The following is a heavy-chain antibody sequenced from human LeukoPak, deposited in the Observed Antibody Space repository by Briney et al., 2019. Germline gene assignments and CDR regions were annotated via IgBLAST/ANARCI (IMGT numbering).Heavy chain of an antibody. CDR2: IYPGDSDT. D-gene: IGHD3-10*01. CDR1: GYSFTSYW. CDR3: ARQFDYYGSGSYYNPGHFDY. V-gene: IGHV5-51*01. J-gene: IGHJ4*02. Sequence: GESLTLSCKGSGYSFTSYWIGWVRQMPGKGLEWMGIIYPGDSDTIYSPSFQGQVTISADKSISTADLQWSSLKASDTAMYYCARQFDYYGSGSYYNPGHFDYWGQGTLVTVSS.